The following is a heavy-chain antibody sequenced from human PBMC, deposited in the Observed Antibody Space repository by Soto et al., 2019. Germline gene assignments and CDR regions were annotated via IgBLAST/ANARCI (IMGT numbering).Heavy chain of an antibody. CDR3: ATARYFDWLLFPWFDP. Sequence: ASVKVSCKASGYTFTSYDINWVRQATGQGLEWMGWMNPNSGNTGYAQKFQGRVTMTKNTSISTAYMELSSLRSEDTAVYYCATARYFDWLLFPWFDPWGQGTLVTVSS. V-gene: IGHV1-8*01. CDR1: GYTFTSYD. D-gene: IGHD3-9*01. CDR2: MNPNSGNT. J-gene: IGHJ5*02.